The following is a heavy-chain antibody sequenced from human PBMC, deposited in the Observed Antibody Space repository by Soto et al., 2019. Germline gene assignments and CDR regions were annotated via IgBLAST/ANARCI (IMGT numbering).Heavy chain of an antibody. D-gene: IGHD3-10*01. CDR3: ARAYYYGSGRGRSMDV. J-gene: IGHJ6*02. Sequence: PSETLSLTCAVYGGSISGYYWNWIRQPPGKGLEWIGEINHSGSTNYNPSLKSRVTISVDTSKNQVSLSLSSVIAADTAVYHCARAYYYGSGRGRSMDVWGQGTTVT. CDR1: GGSISGYY. V-gene: IGHV4-34*01. CDR2: INHSGST.